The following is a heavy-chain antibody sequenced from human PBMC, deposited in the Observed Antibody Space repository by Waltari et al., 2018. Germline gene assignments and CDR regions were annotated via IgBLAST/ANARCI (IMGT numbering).Heavy chain of an antibody. CDR2: IYYSGST. J-gene: IGHJ3*02. CDR1: GGSISSSSYY. Sequence: QLQLQESGPGLVKPSETLSLTCTVSGGSISSSSYYWGWIRQPPGKGLEWIGSIYYSGSTYYNPSLKSRVTISVDTSKNQFSLKLSSVTAADTVVYYCARSIAAAGDDAFDIWGQGTMVTVSS. V-gene: IGHV4-39*07. D-gene: IGHD6-13*01. CDR3: ARSIAAAGDDAFDI.